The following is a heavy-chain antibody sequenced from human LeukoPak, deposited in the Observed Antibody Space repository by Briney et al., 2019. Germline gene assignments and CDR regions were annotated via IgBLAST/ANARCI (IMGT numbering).Heavy chain of an antibody. CDR1: GFTSKKYG. Sequence: GGFLRLSCEASGFTSKKYGMHWVRQAPGKGLEWVAFISHDGSDKYYADSVKGRFTISSDNSKNTQFLQMNSLRVEDTAMYYCAKEGESGYSGGFDYWGQGTLVTVSS. D-gene: IGHD3-3*01. CDR2: ISHDGSDK. J-gene: IGHJ4*02. V-gene: IGHV3-30*18. CDR3: AKEGESGYSGGFDY.